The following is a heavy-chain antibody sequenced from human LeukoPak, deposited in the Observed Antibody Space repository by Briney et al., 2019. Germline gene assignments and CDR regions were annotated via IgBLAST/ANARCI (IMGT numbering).Heavy chain of an antibody. J-gene: IGHJ4*02. CDR2: IKSKTESGTT. CDR3: TANYDFWSGYIEY. V-gene: IGHV3-15*01. CDR1: GLTFSNAW. D-gene: IGHD3-3*01. Sequence: KTRGSLRLSCAGTGLTFSNAWMNWVRQAPGKGLEWGGRIKSKTESGTTDYAVPVKGRFTISTDDSENMLYLQMNSLKTEDTAVYYCTANYDFWSGYIEYWGQGTLVTVSS.